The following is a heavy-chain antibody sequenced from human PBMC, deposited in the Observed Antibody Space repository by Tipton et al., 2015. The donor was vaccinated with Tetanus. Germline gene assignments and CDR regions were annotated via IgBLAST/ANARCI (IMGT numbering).Heavy chain of an antibody. CDR1: GYTLTYRY. V-gene: IGHV1-45*02. Sequence: QLVQSGAEVKKIGSSVKISCKASGYTLTYRYLHWVRQAPGQALEWMGWITPFNNNTNYAQKFQDRVSFSSDRSMSTAYMEVSSLRSADTAMYYCATREDTALVIAESDAPDIWGQGTMVTVSS. D-gene: IGHD5-18*01. J-gene: IGHJ3*02. CDR3: ATREDTALVIAESDAPDI. CDR2: ITPFNNNT.